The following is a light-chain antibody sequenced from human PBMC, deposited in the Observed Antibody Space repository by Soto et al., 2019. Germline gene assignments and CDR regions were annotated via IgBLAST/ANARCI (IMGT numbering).Light chain of an antibody. CDR2: GAS. CDR3: QQYNSWTTIT. V-gene: IGKV3-15*01. Sequence: EIVMTQSPATLSVSPGERATLSCRASQSISSKFGWYQQRPGQAPRLLIYGASTRATGIPARFSGSGSGTEFTLTISSLQSEDSAVYYCQQYNSWTTITFGQGTRLEIK. J-gene: IGKJ5*01. CDR1: QSISSK.